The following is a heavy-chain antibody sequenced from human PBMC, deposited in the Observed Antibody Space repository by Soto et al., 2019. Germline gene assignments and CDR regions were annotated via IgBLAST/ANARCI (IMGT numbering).Heavy chain of an antibody. CDR3: AKDATGPSDWNYVTYYFDY. Sequence: EVQLLESGGGLVQPGGSLRLSCAASGFTFSSYAMSWVRQAPGKGLEWVSAISGSGGSTYYADSVKGRFTISRDNSKNTLYLQMNSLRAEDTAVYYCAKDATGPSDWNYVTYYFDYWGQGTLVTVSS. CDR2: ISGSGGST. D-gene: IGHD1-7*01. V-gene: IGHV3-23*01. CDR1: GFTFSSYA. J-gene: IGHJ4*02.